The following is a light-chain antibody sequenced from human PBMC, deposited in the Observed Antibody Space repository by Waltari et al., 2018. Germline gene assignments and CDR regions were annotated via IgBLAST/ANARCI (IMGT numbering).Light chain of an antibody. V-gene: IGKV1-39*01. CDR2: AAS. CDR3: QQSDDTPYT. CDR1: QNINSF. J-gene: IGKJ2*01. Sequence: DIQMTQSPSSLSASVEDRVTVTCRASQNINSFLNWYQQIPGKPPKLLIFAASRLQRGVPSRFSGSGSGTDFTLTISSLQPEDFATYYCQQSDDTPYTFGQGTKLQIK.